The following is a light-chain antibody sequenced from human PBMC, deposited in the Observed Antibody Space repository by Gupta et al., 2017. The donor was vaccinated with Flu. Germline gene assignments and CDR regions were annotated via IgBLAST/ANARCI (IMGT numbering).Light chain of an antibody. Sequence: QTVVSPELSLTVSPGGTVTLTFASSTGAVTNAYYPNWFQQKPGQEPRALIYSTSDKHAWTPDRFSGSIHGGKAALTVSGVQTEDEGDYYCRLDYGDDEVFGGGTKLTVL. V-gene: IGLV7-43*01. J-gene: IGLJ3*02. CDR2: STS. CDR3: RLDYGDDEV. CDR1: TGAVTNAYY.